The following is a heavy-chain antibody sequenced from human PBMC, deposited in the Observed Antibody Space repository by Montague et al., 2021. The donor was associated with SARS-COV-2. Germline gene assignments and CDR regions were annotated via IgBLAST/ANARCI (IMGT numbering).Heavy chain of an antibody. J-gene: IGHJ5*02. CDR2: INHSGTT. Sequence: SETLSLTCAVYGGSFSGYYWTWIRQSPGKGLEWIAEINHSGTTNYNFNPSLRIRITISVYTYKSQLSLKLSSVTAADTGVYYCARWDPKTLTLIGLRGKSASDTWGQETL. D-gene: IGHD4-23*01. CDR1: GGSFSGYY. V-gene: IGHV4-34*01. CDR3: ARWDPKTLTLIGLRGKSASDT.